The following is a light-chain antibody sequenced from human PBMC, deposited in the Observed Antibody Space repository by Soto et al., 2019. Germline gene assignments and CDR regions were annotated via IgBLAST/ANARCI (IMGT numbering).Light chain of an antibody. Sequence: EIVMTQSPATLSVSPGARATLSCRASQSVSSNLAWYQQKPGQPPRLLIYDASSRPPGIPDRFSGSGSGTDFTLTISRLEPEDFAVYYCQQSATFGPGTKVDI. CDR3: QQSAT. CDR1: QSVSSN. V-gene: IGKV3D-20*02. J-gene: IGKJ3*01. CDR2: DAS.